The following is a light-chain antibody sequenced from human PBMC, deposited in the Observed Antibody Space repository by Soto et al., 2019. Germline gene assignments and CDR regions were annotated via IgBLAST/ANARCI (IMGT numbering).Light chain of an antibody. CDR1: SSDVGGYNC. Sequence: QSVLTQPASVSGSPGQSITISCTGTSSDVGGYNCVSWYQQHPGKAPKLMIYEVSNRPSGVSNRFSGSKSGNTASLTISGLQAEDEADYYCSSYTSSSTPYAFGTGTKVTVL. V-gene: IGLV2-14*01. CDR3: SSYTSSSTPYA. CDR2: EVS. J-gene: IGLJ1*01.